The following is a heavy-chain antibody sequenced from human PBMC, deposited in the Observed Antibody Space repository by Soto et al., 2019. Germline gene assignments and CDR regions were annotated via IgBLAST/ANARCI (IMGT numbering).Heavy chain of an antibody. CDR1: GYDFTTYG. CDR3: ARGRYGDY. CDR2: ISAHNGNT. Sequence: QVHLVQSGAEVKKPGASVKVSCKGSGYDFTTYGITWVRQAPGQGLEWMAWISAHNGNTDYAQKLQGRVTVTRDTSKSTAYMALRSLRADDTAMYYCARGRYGDYWGQGALVTVSS. D-gene: IGHD1-1*01. V-gene: IGHV1-18*01. J-gene: IGHJ4*02.